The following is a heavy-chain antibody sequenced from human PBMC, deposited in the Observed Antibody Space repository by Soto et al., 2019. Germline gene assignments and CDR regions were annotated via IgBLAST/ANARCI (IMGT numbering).Heavy chain of an antibody. CDR2: LSDGGGST. D-gene: IGHD2-2*01. J-gene: IGHJ5*02. CDR3: ANDGTTSPFNWFDP. V-gene: IGHV3-23*01. CDR1: GFTFSNYA. Sequence: EVQLLESGGGLVQPGGSLRLSCAASGFTFSNYAMSWVRQAPGKGLEWVSGLSDGGGSTFYAHSVNGRFTIPRDNAKNTLYLKMSSLRGEDTAVDHCANDGTTSPFNWFDPWGQGTMVTVSS.